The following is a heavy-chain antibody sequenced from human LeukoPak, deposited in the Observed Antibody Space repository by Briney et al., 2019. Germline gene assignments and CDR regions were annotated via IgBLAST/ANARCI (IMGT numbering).Heavy chain of an antibody. Sequence: PSETLSLTCTVSGGSISSYYWTWIRQPPGKGLEWIGSIYYSGSTYYNPSLKSRVTISVDTSKNQFSLKLSSVTAADTAVYYCAREGEMATITSLDYWGQGTLVTVSS. CDR1: GGSISSYY. CDR3: AREGEMATITSLDY. V-gene: IGHV4-39*07. D-gene: IGHD5-24*01. J-gene: IGHJ4*02. CDR2: IYYSGST.